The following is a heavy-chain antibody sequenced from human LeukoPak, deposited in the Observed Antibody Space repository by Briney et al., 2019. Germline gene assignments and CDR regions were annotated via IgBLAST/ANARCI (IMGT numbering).Heavy chain of an antibody. CDR2: IKSGADGGTT. Sequence: GGSLRLSCAASGFTSTNTWMSWVRQAPGKGLEWVGRIKSGADGGTTDYSAPVKGRFTISRDDSRNTLYLQMNSLQTEDTAVYYCTTIRLVAATSFDYWGRGTLVTVSS. CDR1: GFTSTNTW. D-gene: IGHD1-26*01. V-gene: IGHV3-15*01. CDR3: TTIRLVAATSFDY. J-gene: IGHJ4*02.